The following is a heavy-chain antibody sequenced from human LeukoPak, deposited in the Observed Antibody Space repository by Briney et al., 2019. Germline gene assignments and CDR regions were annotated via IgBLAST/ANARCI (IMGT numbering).Heavy chain of an antibody. CDR2: ISGSGTST. CDR3: ARVLLERPGIDSFDI. Sequence: PGGSLRLSCAASGFTFRSYAMSWVRQAPGKGLEWVLAISGSGTSTYYADSVKGRFAISRDNAKNSLYLQMNSLRAEDTAVYYCARVLLERPGIDSFDIWGQGTTVTVSS. J-gene: IGHJ3*02. CDR1: GFTFRSYA. D-gene: IGHD1-1*01. V-gene: IGHV3-23*01.